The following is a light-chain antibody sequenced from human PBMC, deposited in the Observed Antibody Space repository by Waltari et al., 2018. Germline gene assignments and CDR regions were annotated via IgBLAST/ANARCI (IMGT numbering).Light chain of an antibody. V-gene: IGKV3-20*01. J-gene: IGKJ1*01. CDR2: GAS. CDR3: LQYGSSPWT. CDR1: QRVSNNY. Sequence: EIVLTQSPGTLSLSPGERAPLSCRASQRVSNNYLAWYQHKPGQAPRLLIYGASSRATGIPDRFSGSGSGTDFTLTISSLEPEDFAVYYCLQYGSSPWTFGQGTKVEIK.